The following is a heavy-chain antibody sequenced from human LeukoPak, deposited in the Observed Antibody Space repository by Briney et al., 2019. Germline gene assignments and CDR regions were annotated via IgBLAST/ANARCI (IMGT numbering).Heavy chain of an antibody. V-gene: IGHV3-30-3*01. D-gene: IGHD5-24*01. CDR1: GFTFSSYP. CDR3: ASGGMATTLDY. CDR2: ISHDGTNS. Sequence: GGSLRLSCEASGFTFSSYPIHWVRQAPGKGLDWVTVISHDGTNSYYADFVKGRFTISRDNAKNSLFLQMNSLRAEDTAVYYCASGGMATTLDYWGQGTLVTVSS. J-gene: IGHJ4*02.